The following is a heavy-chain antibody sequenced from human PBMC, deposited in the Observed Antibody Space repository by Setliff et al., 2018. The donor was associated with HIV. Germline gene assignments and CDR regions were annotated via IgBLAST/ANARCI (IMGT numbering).Heavy chain of an antibody. J-gene: IGHJ4*02. Sequence: SETLSLTCTVSGGSISSGNYYWSWIRQPAGKGLEWIGRIYTSGSTNYNPSLKSRVTISVDTSKNQFSLKLNSVTAADTAVYYCARLTRITTAGHWGQGTLVTVSS. CDR1: GGSISSGNYY. CDR3: ARLTRITTAGH. D-gene: IGHD6-13*01. V-gene: IGHV4-61*02. CDR2: IYTSGST.